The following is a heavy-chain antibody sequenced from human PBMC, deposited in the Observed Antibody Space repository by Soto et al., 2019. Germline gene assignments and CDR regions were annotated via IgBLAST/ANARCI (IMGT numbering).Heavy chain of an antibody. J-gene: IGHJ4*02. CDR3: AKVIGDTIMLTLDY. Sequence: GASVKVSCKASGYTFPTYFLHWVRQAPGQGLEWLGWIFPGSGGTNYAQKFQGRVTMTRDTSINTAYMELNSLRADDTPVYYCAKVIGDTIMLTLDYWGQGSPVTVSS. D-gene: IGHD5-18*01. CDR1: GYTFPTYF. V-gene: IGHV1-2*02. CDR2: IFPGSGGT.